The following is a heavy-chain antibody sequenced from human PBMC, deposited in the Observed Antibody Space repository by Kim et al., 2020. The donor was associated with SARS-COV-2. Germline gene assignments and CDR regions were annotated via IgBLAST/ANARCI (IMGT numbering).Heavy chain of an antibody. CDR3: ARDGALGIVVVPAAMPDY. CDR2: ISSSSSYT. J-gene: IGHJ4*02. D-gene: IGHD2-2*03. Sequence: GGSLRLSCASSGFTFSDYYMSWIRQAPGKGLEWVSYISSSSSYTNYADSVKGRFTISRDNAKNSLYLQMNSLRAEDTAVYYCARDGALGIVVVPAAMPDYWGQGTLVTVSS. CDR1: GFTFSDYY. V-gene: IGHV3-11*05.